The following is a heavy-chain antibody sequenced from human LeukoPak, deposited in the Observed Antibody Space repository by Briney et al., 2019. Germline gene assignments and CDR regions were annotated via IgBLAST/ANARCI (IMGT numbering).Heavy chain of an antibody. V-gene: IGHV4-34*01. D-gene: IGHD3-22*01. CDR3: ARGHPMGYDSSGPEDY. Sequence: SETLSLTCAVYGGSFSGYYWSWIRQPPGKGLEWIGEINHSGSTNYSPSLKSRVTISVDTSKNQFSLKLSSVTAADTAVYYCARGHPMGYDSSGPEDYWGQGTLVTVSS. CDR2: INHSGST. J-gene: IGHJ4*02. CDR1: GGSFSGYY.